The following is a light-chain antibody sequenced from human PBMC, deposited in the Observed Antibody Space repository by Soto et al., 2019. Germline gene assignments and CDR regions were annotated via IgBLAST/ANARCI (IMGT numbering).Light chain of an antibody. CDR1: QYLSSSY. CDR3: HYLCRTGT. J-gene: IGKJ1*01. Sequence: EIVLTQSPGPLSLSPGEGATLSCTASQYLSSSYLAWHQHKPGQAPRLLMYATSRRAAGIPERFSGSGSETEFALTITRLEPEDFAIYYCHYLCRTGTFGQGTKVEVK. V-gene: IGKV3-20*01. CDR2: ATS.